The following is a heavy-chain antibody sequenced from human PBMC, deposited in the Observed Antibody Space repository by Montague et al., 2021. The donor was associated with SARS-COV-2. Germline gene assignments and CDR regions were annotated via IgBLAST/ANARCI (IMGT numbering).Heavy chain of an antibody. Sequence: SETLSLTCTVSGGSISSGTYYWGWVRQPPGKGLEWIGTINYSGKTYYNPSLKSRVTISVDTSENQFSLKVSSVTAADTAMYYCARGVVAAPPVVDYWGRGTLVTVSS. CDR1: GGSISSGTYY. CDR3: ARGVVAAPPVVDY. D-gene: IGHD2-15*01. CDR2: INYSGKT. J-gene: IGHJ4*02. V-gene: IGHV4-39*07.